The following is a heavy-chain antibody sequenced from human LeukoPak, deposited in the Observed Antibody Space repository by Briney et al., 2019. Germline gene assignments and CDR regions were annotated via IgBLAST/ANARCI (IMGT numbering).Heavy chain of an antibody. CDR3: ARVDRYYFYMDV. CDR1: GGTFSSYI. J-gene: IGHJ6*03. Sequence: SVKVSCKASGGTFSSYIITWVRQAPGQGLEWMGGIIPLFNTPNYAQKFQGRVTITTDDSTHTSYVELRSLRSEDTAVYYCARVDRYYFYMDVWGKGTTVTVSS. CDR2: IIPLFNTP. V-gene: IGHV1-69*05.